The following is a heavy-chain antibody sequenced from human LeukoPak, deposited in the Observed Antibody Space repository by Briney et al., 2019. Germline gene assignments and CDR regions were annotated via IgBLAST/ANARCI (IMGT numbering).Heavy chain of an antibody. V-gene: IGHV3-11*03. Sequence: GGSLRLSCAASGFTFSNYYMSWIRQAPGKGLEWVSDISSRSSYTNYADSVKGRFTISRDNAKNSLYLQMNSLRAEDTAVYYCTKGVGGNIDYWGQGTLVTVSS. J-gene: IGHJ4*02. CDR1: GFTFSNYY. CDR2: ISSRSSYT. D-gene: IGHD1-26*01. CDR3: TKGVGGNIDY.